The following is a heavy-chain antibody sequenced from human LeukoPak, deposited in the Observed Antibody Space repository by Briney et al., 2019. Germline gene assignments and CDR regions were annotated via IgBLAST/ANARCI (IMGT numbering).Heavy chain of an antibody. D-gene: IGHD2-2*02. Sequence: ASVKVSCKASGYTFTSYDINWVRQATGQGLEWMGWMNPNSGNTGYAQQFQGRVTIIRDTSISTAYMELSSLRSEDTAVYYCARAIRSRKGSSTSCYNGGCYYYYYYMGVWGKGTTVTVSS. J-gene: IGHJ6*03. V-gene: IGHV1-8*03. CDR1: GYTFTSYD. CDR3: ARAIRSRKGSSTSCYNGGCYYYYYYMGV. CDR2: MNPNSGNT.